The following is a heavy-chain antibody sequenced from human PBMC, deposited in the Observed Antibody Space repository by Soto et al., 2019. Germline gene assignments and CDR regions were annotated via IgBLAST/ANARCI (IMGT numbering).Heavy chain of an antibody. J-gene: IGHJ5*02. Sequence: GGSLRLSCAASGFTFSSYEMNWVRQAPGKGLEWVSYISSSGSTIYYADSVKGRFTISRDNAKNSLYLQINSLRAEDTAVYYCARVAKDIVATMGGWFDPWGQGTLVTVSS. V-gene: IGHV3-48*03. CDR1: GFTFSSYE. CDR3: ARVAKDIVATMGGWFDP. D-gene: IGHD5-12*01. CDR2: ISSSGSTI.